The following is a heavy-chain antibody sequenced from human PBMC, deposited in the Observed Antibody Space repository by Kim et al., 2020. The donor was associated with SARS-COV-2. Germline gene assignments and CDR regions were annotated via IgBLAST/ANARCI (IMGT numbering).Heavy chain of an antibody. Sequence: SETLSLTCTVSGGSISSSSYYWGWIRQPPGKGLEWIGSIYYSGSTYYNPSLKSRVTISVDTSKNQFSLKLSSVTAADTAVYYCARRLLSGSLKLSAFDSWGQGTLVTVSS. CDR2: IYYSGST. J-gene: IGHJ4*02. D-gene: IGHD1-26*01. V-gene: IGHV4-39*01. CDR3: ARRLLSGSLKLSAFDS. CDR1: GGSISSSSYY.